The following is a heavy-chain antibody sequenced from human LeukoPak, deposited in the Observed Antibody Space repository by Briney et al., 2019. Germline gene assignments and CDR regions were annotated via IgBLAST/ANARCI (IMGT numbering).Heavy chain of an antibody. D-gene: IGHD4-17*01. J-gene: IGHJ5*02. CDR1: GFTFSSYA. V-gene: IGHV3-66*01. Sequence: GGSLRLSCAASGFTFSSYAMSWVRQAPGKGLEWVSVIYDGGSTYYVDSVKGRFTISRDNSKNTLYLQMNSLRAEDTAVYYCARFYGVPGGWFDPWGQGTLVTVSS. CDR2: IYDGGST. CDR3: ARFYGVPGGWFDP.